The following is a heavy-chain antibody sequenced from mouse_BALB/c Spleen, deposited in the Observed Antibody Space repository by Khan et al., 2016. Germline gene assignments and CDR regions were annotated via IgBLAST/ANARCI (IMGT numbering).Heavy chain of an antibody. CDR3: AGRRNYFDY. Sequence: QVQLKQSGAELARPGASVKLSCKASGYTFTDYYINWVKQRTGQGLEWIGEIYPGSGNTYYNEKFKGKSTLTADKSSSTAYMQLSSLTSGDSAVYLCAGRRNYFDYWDQGTTLTVSS. CDR1: GYTFTDYY. CDR2: IYPGSGNT. V-gene: IGHV1-77*01. J-gene: IGHJ2*01.